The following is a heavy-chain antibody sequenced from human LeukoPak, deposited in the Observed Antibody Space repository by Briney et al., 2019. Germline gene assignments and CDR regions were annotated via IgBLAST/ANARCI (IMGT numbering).Heavy chain of an antibody. V-gene: IGHV3-30-3*01. CDR1: GFTFSSYA. J-gene: IGHJ4*02. Sequence: GGSLRLSCAASGFTFSSYAMSWVRQAPGKGLEWVAVISYDGSNKYYADSVKGRFTISRDNSKNTLYLQMNSLRAEDTAVYYCARALRFLEWLLFGPALDYWGQGTLVTVSS. D-gene: IGHD3-3*01. CDR2: ISYDGSNK. CDR3: ARALRFLEWLLFGPALDY.